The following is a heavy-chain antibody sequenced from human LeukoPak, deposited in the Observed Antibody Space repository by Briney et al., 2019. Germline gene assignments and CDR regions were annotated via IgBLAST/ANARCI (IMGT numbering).Heavy chain of an antibody. CDR2: ISSSSSTI. Sequence: PGGSVRLSCAACGFTFSSYSMNWVRQAPGKGLEWVSYISSSSSTIYYADSVKGRFTISRDNAKNSLYLQMNSLRDEDTAVYYCARDLITMIVVDSPGGFDYWGQGALVTVSS. V-gene: IGHV3-48*02. CDR3: ARDLITMIVVDSPGGFDY. CDR1: GFTFSSYS. D-gene: IGHD3-22*01. J-gene: IGHJ4*02.